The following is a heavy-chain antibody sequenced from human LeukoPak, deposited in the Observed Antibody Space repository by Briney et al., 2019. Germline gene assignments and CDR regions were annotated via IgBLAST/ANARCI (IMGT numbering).Heavy chain of an antibody. J-gene: IGHJ6*03. CDR2: IIPIFGTA. CDR1: GGTFSSYA. D-gene: IGHD5-12*01. V-gene: IGHV1-69*05. Sequence: SVTLFYKASGGTFSSYAISWVRQAPGQGLEWMGGIIPIFGTANYAQKFQGRVTITTDESTSTAYMERSSLRSEDTAVYYWARGSVATIGDAYYYYYMDVWGKGTTVTVSS. CDR3: ARGSVATIGDAYYYYYMDV.